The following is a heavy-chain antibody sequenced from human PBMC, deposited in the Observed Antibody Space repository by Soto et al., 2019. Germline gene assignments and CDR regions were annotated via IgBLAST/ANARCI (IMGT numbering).Heavy chain of an antibody. J-gene: IGHJ6*02. Sequence: SVKVSCKASGGTFSTYAISWVRQAPGQGLEWMGGIIPIFGTAKYAQKFQGRVTITADESTSTAYMELSSLRSEDTAVYYCARNCYDSSGCRHYYYYYGMDVWGQGTTVTVSS. CDR2: IIPIFGTA. CDR1: GGTFSTYA. D-gene: IGHD3-22*01. CDR3: ARNCYDSSGCRHYYYYYGMDV. V-gene: IGHV1-69*13.